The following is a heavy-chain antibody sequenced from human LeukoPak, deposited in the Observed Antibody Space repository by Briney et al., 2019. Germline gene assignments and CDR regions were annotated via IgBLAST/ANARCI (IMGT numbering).Heavy chain of an antibody. D-gene: IGHD3-22*01. Sequence: SETLSLTCTVSGGSISSYYWSWIRQPPGKGLEWIGIIYYSGSTYYNPSLKSRVTISVDTSKNQFSLKLSSVTAADTAVYYCAREVIHYYDSSGYLDYWGQGTLVTVSS. CDR1: GGSISSYY. CDR2: IYYSGST. CDR3: AREVIHYYDSSGYLDY. J-gene: IGHJ4*02. V-gene: IGHV4-39*07.